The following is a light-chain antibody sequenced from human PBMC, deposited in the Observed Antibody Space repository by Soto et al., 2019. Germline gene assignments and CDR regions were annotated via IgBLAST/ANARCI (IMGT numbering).Light chain of an antibody. Sequence: EIVLTQSPATLSLSPGERATLSCSASQSVGSYLGWYQQKPGQAPRLLIYDASNRATGIPARFSGTGSGTDFTLTINNLEPEDFAVYYCQVRTNWSIAFGRGTRLEIK. J-gene: IGKJ5*01. CDR1: QSVGSY. CDR2: DAS. CDR3: QVRTNWSIA. V-gene: IGKV3-11*01.